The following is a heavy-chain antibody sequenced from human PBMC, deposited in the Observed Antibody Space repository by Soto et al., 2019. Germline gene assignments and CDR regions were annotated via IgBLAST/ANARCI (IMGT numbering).Heavy chain of an antibody. J-gene: IGHJ4*02. V-gene: IGHV3-48*01. CDR1: GFTFNNYS. Sequence: GGSLRLSCAASGFTFNNYSTNWVRQAPGKGLEWVSYISSSSSTIYSADSVKGRFTISRDNAKNSLYLQMNSLRAEDTAVYYCARDKGRSPLDYWGQGTLVTVSS. CDR3: ARDKGRSPLDY. CDR2: ISSSSSTI. D-gene: IGHD2-15*01.